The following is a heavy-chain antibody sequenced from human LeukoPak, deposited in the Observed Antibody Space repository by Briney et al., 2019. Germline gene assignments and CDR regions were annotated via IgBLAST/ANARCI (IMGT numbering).Heavy chain of an antibody. CDR2: IAYDGSHK. V-gene: IGHV3-30*03. CDR1: GFIFSTYG. J-gene: IGHJ4*02. Sequence: GGSLRLSCAASGFIFSTYGLHWVRQAPGKGLEWVAVIAYDGSHKYYADSVKGRFTISRDYSKNTLYLQMNSLRAEDTALYYCARDPPHYSSSWYYFDYWGQGTLVTVSS. D-gene: IGHD6-13*01. CDR3: ARDPPHYSSSWYYFDY.